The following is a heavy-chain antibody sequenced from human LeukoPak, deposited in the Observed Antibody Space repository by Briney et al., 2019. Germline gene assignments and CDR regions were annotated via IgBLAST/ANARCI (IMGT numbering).Heavy chain of an antibody. CDR3: ARDRLHGAFDI. CDR1: GFTFSSYA. J-gene: IGHJ3*02. Sequence: GGSLRLSCAASGFTFSSYAMHWVGQAPGKGLEWVAVISYDGSNKYYADSVKGRFTISRDNSKNTLYLQMNSLRAEDTAAYYCARDRLHGAFDIWGQGTMVTVSS. CDR2: ISYDGSNK. V-gene: IGHV3-30*04. D-gene: IGHD5-18*01.